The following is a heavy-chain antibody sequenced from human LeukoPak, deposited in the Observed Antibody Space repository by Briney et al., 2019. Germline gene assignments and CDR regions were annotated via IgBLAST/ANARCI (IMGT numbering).Heavy chain of an antibody. Sequence: GGSLRLSCAASGFTFSTYWMSWVRQAPGKGLECVANIKRDGSEKYYVDSMKGRFTISRDNAKNSLYLQMNSLRAEDTAVYYCARWWDYDTVPGANFDYWGQGTLVTVSS. D-gene: IGHD3-9*01. CDR1: GFTFSTYW. CDR3: ARWWDYDTVPGANFDY. J-gene: IGHJ4*02. V-gene: IGHV3-7*01. CDR2: IKRDGSEK.